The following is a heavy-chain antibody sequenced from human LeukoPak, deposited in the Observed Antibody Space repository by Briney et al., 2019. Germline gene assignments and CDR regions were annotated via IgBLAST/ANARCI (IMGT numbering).Heavy chain of an antibody. Sequence: PSETLSLTCSVSGDSMNSHIFVWGWIRQTPGKGLEYIGSIGYTGATNYNPSLKSRVTISIDTSKTQFSLKLKSVTAADTGVYFCARRLDDFVDGEGLHYWFDLWGQGTLVTVSS. V-gene: IGHV4-39*01. CDR2: IGYTGAT. CDR1: GDSMNSHIFV. J-gene: IGHJ5*02. CDR3: ARRLDDFVDGEGLHYWFDL. D-gene: IGHD2-15*01.